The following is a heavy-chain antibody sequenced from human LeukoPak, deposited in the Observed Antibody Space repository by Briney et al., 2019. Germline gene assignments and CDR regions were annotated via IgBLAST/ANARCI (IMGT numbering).Heavy chain of an antibody. Sequence: PSETLSLTCTVSGYSISSGYYWGWIRPPPGKGLEWIGSIYHSGSTYYNPSLKSRVTISVDTSKNQFSLKLSSVTAADTAVYYCARTMVRGVSNWFDPWGQGTLVTVSS. D-gene: IGHD3-10*01. CDR1: GYSISSGYY. J-gene: IGHJ5*02. CDR3: ARTMVRGVSNWFDP. CDR2: IYHSGST. V-gene: IGHV4-38-2*02.